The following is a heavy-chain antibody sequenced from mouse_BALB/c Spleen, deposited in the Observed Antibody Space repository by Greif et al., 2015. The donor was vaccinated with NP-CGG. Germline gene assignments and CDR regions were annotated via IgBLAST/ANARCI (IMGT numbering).Heavy chain of an antibody. CDR3: TRLYYGYAVHYFDY. J-gene: IGHJ2*01. V-gene: IGHV1S22*01. CDR2: IYPGSGST. D-gene: IGHD2-2*01. Sequence: LQESGSELVRPGASVKLSCKASGYTFTSYWMHWVKQRRGQGLEWIGNIYPGSGSTNYDEKFKSKGTLTVDTSSSTAYMHLSSLTSEDSAVYYCTRLYYGYAVHYFDYWGQGTTLTVSS. CDR1: GYTFTSYW.